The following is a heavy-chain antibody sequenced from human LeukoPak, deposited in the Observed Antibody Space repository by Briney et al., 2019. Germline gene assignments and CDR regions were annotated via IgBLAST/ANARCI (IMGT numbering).Heavy chain of an antibody. CDR2: INPNSGGT. J-gene: IGHJ4*02. Sequence: ASVKVSCKASGYTFTGYYMHWVRQAPGQGLEWMGWINPNSGGTNYAQKFQGRVTMTRDTSVSTAYMGLSRLRSDDTAVYYCAPREKIDYCDYWGQGTLVTVSS. V-gene: IGHV1-2*02. CDR1: GYTFTGYY. D-gene: IGHD3-10*01. CDR3: APREKIDYCDY.